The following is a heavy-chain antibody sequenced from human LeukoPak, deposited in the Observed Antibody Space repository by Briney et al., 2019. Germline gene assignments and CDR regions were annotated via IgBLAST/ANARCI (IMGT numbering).Heavy chain of an antibody. CDR1: GFTFDDYA. V-gene: IGHV3-9*01. Sequence: GGSLRLSCAASGFTFDDYAMHWVRQAPGKGLGWVSGISWNSGSIGYADSVKGRFTISRDNAKNSLYLQMNSLRAEDTALYYCAKGYYYDSSGYLDYWGQGTLVTVSS. J-gene: IGHJ4*02. CDR3: AKGYYYDSSGYLDY. D-gene: IGHD3-22*01. CDR2: ISWNSGSI.